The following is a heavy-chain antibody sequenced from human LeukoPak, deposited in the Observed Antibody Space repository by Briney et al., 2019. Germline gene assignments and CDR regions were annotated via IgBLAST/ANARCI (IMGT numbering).Heavy chain of an antibody. D-gene: IGHD3-10*01. V-gene: IGHV1-2*02. J-gene: IGHJ4*02. CDR1: GYTFTGYY. CDR2: INPNSGGT. Sequence: GASVKVSCKASGYTFTGYYMHWVRQAPGQGLEWMGWINPNSGGTNYAQKFQGRVTMTRDTSISTAYMELSRLRSDDTAVYYCARVTKWFGDLGDDYWGQGTLVTVSS. CDR3: ARVTKWFGDLGDDY.